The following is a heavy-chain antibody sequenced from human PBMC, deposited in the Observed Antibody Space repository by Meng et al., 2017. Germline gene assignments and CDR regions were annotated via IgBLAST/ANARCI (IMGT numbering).Heavy chain of an antibody. CDR2: IYYSGNT. V-gene: IGHV4-31*02. Sequence: HLRESAPERANPSPTLPPTSPAAVGSFISGGYYWSWIPQPPGKGLEWIWYIYYSGNTYYNPSLKSRVTISVDTSKNQFSLKLNSVAAADTAVYYCARFQEHLVDAFDIWGQGTMVTVSS. CDR1: VGSFISGGYY. CDR3: ARFQEHLVDAFDI. J-gene: IGHJ3*02. D-gene: IGHD1/OR15-1a*01.